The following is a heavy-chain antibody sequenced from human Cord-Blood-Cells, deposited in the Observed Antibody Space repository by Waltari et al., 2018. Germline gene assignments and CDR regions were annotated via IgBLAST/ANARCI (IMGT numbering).Heavy chain of an antibody. CDR1: GGTFSSYA. J-gene: IGHJ5*02. CDR2: IIPILGTA. V-gene: IGHV1-69*01. CDR3: ARLYYYDSSGYYNWFDP. Sequence: QVQLVQSGAEVKKPGSSVKVSCKASGGTFSSYAISWVRQAPGQGLEWMGGIIPILGTANYAQKVQGRGTITADESTSTAYMELSSLRSEDTAVYYCARLYYYDSSGYYNWFDPWGQGTLVTVSS. D-gene: IGHD3-22*01.